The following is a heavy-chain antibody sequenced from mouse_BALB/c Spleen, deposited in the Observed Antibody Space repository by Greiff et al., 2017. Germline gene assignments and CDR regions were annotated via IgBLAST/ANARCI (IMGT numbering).Heavy chain of an antibody. CDR2: IDPENGDT. CDR3: ARSHYGSTYAMDY. D-gene: IGHD1-1*01. Sequence: EVQLQQSGAELVKPGASVKLSCTASGFNIKDYYMHWVKQRPEQGLEWIGWIDPENGDTEYAPKFQGKATMTADTSSNTAYLQLSSLTSEDTAVYYCARSHYGSTYAMDYWGQGTSVTVSS. V-gene: IGHV14-1*01. CDR1: GFNIKDYY. J-gene: IGHJ4*01.